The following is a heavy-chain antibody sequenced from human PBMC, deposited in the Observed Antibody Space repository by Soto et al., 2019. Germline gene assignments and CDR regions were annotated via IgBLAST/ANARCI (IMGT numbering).Heavy chain of an antibody. D-gene: IGHD6-13*01. CDR3: ARGRKGFSSSCYVD. CDR2: INDSGGT. V-gene: IGHV4-34*01. Sequence: PSETLSLTCAVYGGSFSGYYWTWIRQPPGKGLEWIGEINDSGGTDYNPSLKSRVPISLDTSKNQLSLKLSSVTAADTAVYYCARGRKGFSSSCYVDRGQGTLVTVSS. J-gene: IGHJ4*02. CDR1: GGSFSGYY.